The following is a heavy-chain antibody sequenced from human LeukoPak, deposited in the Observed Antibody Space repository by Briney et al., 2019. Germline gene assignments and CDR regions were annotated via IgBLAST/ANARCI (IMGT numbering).Heavy chain of an antibody. CDR1: GGSISSSSYY. CDR3: ARGLIRTVATYYFDY. J-gene: IGHJ4*02. Sequence: PSETLSLTCTVSGGSISSSSYYWSWIRQPPGKGLEWIGEINHSGSTNYNPSLKSRVTISVDTSKNQFSLKLSSVTAADTAVYYCARGLIRTVATYYFDYWGQGTLVTVSS. D-gene: IGHD4-23*01. CDR2: INHSGST. V-gene: IGHV4-39*07.